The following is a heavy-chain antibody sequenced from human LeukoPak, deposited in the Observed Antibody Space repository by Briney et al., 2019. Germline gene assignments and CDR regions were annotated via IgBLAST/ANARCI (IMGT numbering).Heavy chain of an antibody. D-gene: IGHD1-26*01. J-gene: IGHJ4*02. V-gene: IGHV3-21*01. CDR3: ARGEVYYSGSYYFDY. Sequence: PGGSLRLSCAASGFTFSSYSMNWVRQAPGKGLEWVSSISSSSSYIYYADSVKGRFTISRDNAKNSLYLQMNSLRAEDTAVYYCARGEVYYSGSYYFDYWGQGTLVTVSS. CDR2: ISSSSSYI. CDR1: GFTFSSYS.